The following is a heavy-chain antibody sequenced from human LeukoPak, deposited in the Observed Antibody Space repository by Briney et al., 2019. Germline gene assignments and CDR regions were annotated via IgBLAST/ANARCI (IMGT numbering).Heavy chain of an antibody. CDR2: IWYDGSNK. J-gene: IGHJ6*03. D-gene: IGHD2-2*01. V-gene: IGHV3-33*01. CDR1: GFTFSSYG. CDR3: ARDQTRATYYYYMDV. Sequence: PGRSLRLSCAASGFTFSSYGMHWVRQAPGKGLEWVAVIWYDGSNKYYADSVKGRFTISRDNSKNTLYLQMNSLRAEDTAVYYCARDQTRATYYYYMDVWGKGTTVTVSS.